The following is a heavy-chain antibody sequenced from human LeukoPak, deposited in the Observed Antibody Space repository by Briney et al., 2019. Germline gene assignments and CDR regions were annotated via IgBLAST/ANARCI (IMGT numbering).Heavy chain of an antibody. D-gene: IGHD3-22*01. CDR3: AKGSYYDSSGSFYFDY. CDR1: GFTFSNYA. Sequence: GGSLRLSCAVSGFTFSNYAMSWVRQAPGKGLEWVSGISGSGGSTSYADSVRGRFTISRDNSKNTLYMQVNSLGTEDTAAHYCAKGSYYDSSGSFYFDYWGQGTLVTVSS. J-gene: IGHJ4*02. CDR2: ISGSGGST. V-gene: IGHV3-23*01.